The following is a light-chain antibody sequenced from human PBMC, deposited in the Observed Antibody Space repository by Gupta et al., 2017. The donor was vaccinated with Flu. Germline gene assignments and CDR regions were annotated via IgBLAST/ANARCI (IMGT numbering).Light chain of an antibody. Sequence: QSVLTQPPSVSGAPGQTVTISCTGGSSNIGAGYDVHWYQQFPGTAPRLLIYGNNRRPSGIADRFSGSNSGTSASLAIAGLQPEEEADYYCQSYDDSRSGSWVFGGGTKLTVL. V-gene: IGLV1-40*01. CDR2: GNN. CDR3: QSYDDSRSGSWV. J-gene: IGLJ3*02. CDR1: SSNIGAGYD.